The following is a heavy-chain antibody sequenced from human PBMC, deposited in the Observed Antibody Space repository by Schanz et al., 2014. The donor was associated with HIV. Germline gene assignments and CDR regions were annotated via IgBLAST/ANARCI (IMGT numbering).Heavy chain of an antibody. CDR3: ARGLKDSSSSDAFHI. D-gene: IGHD6-6*01. V-gene: IGHV1-69*01. Sequence: QVQLVQSGAEVKKPGSSVKVSCKASGGTFSIYAISWVRQAPGQGLEWMGGIIPIFATPNYAQKFQGRVTITADESTSTAYMELSSLRSDDTAMYYGARGLKDSSSSDAFHIWGQGTMVTVSS. CDR1: GGTFSIYA. J-gene: IGHJ3*02. CDR2: IIPIFATP.